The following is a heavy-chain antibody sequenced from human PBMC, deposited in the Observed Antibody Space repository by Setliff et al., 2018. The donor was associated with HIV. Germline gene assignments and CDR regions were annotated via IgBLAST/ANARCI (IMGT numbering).Heavy chain of an antibody. Sequence: SVKVSCKASGGSFSNHAISRVRQAPGQGLEWMGGIIPIFNTANYAQKFQGRVTITADESTSTAYMELSSLRSEDTAVYYCARIVRPSYYYYYYMDVWGKGTTVAVSS. J-gene: IGHJ6*03. D-gene: IGHD3-10*02. V-gene: IGHV1-69*13. CDR1: GGSFSNHA. CDR3: ARIVRPSYYYYYYMDV. CDR2: IIPIFNTA.